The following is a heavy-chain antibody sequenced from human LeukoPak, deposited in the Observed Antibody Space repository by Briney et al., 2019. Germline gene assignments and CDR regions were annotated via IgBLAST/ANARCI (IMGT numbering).Heavy chain of an antibody. CDR1: GGSISSGDYY. CDR3: ARGACSGGSCQLDY. Sequence: SETLSLTCPISGGSISSGDYYWSWIRQPPGKGVEWIGYIYYSGSTYYNPSLKRRVTISVDTSKNQFSLKLSSVTAAATGVYYCARGACSGGSCQLDYWGQGTLVTVSS. CDR2: IYYSGST. D-gene: IGHD2-15*01. J-gene: IGHJ4*02. V-gene: IGHV4-30-4*01.